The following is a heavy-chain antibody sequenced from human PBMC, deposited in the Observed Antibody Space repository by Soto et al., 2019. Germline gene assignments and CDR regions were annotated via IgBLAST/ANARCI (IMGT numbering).Heavy chain of an antibody. V-gene: IGHV4-31*03. CDR1: GGSISSGANY. CDR3: ARASNWFDP. Sequence: PSETLSLTCTVSGGSISSGANYWSWVRQGPGKGLEWIGNIYYSGSAYYNPSLKSRLTMSVDTSKNSFSLKLTSVTAADTAVYYCARASNWFDPWGQGTLVTVSA. CDR2: IYYSGSA. J-gene: IGHJ5*02.